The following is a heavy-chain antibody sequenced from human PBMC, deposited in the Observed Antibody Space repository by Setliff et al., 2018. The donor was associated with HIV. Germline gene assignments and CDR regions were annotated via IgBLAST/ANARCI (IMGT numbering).Heavy chain of an antibody. J-gene: IGHJ4*02. V-gene: IGHV1-2*02. CDR2: INPNSGGT. D-gene: IGHD6-13*01. CDR3: AVGPASYSSSWHFFDY. CDR1: GSTLTELS. Sequence: ASVKVSCKVSGSTLTELSMHWVRQAPGKGLEWMGWINPNSGGTSFAQKLQGRVTMTTDTSTSTAYMDLRSLRSDDTAVYYCAVGPASYSSSWHFFDYWGQGTLVTVSS.